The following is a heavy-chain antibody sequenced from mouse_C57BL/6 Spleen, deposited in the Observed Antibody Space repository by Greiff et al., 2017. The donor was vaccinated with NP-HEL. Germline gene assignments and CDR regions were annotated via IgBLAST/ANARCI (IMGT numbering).Heavy chain of an antibody. CDR2: ISGGGGNT. D-gene: IGHD1-1*01. V-gene: IGHV5-9*01. CDR3: ERHSWFDY. Sequence: DVKLVESGGGLVKPGGSLKLSCAASGFTFSSYTMSWVRQTPEKRLEWVATISGGGGNTYYPDSVKGRFTISRDNAKNTLYLQMSSLRSEDTALYYCERHSWFDYWGQGTTLTVSS. J-gene: IGHJ2*01. CDR1: GFTFSSYT.